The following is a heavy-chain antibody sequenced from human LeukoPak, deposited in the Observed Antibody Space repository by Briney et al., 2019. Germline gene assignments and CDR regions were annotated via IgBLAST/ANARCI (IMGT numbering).Heavy chain of an antibody. CDR1: GFTFRDYY. J-gene: IGHJ5*02. CDR2: ISSSRSAS. V-gene: IGHV3-48*01. Sequence: GGSLRLSCAASGFTFRDYYMNWARQAPGKGLEWMAYISSSRSASYYADSVKGRFTISRDNAKNSLYLQMSSLRAEDTAVYYCARAISTSWGQGTLVTVSS. CDR3: ARAISTS. D-gene: IGHD2/OR15-2a*01.